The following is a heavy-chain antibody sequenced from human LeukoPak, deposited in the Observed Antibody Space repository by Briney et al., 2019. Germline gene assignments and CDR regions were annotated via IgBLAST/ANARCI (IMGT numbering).Heavy chain of an antibody. V-gene: IGHV4-34*01. J-gene: IGHJ6*02. D-gene: IGHD4-17*01. CDR3: ARVMTTVTTFKTYSYGMDV. CDR2: INHSGST. CDR1: GWSFSGSY. Sequence: PSDTLSLTCAVCGWSFSGSYWTWIRQPPGKGLEWIGEINHSGSTNYNPSLKSRVTISLDTSKNQSSLRLSSVTAADTAVYYCARVMTTVTTFKTYSYGMDVWGQGTTVTVSS.